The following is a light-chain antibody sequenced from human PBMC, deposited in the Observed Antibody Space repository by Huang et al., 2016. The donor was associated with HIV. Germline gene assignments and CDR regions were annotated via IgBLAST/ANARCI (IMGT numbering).Light chain of an antibody. CDR2: AAS. Sequence: DIQMTQSPSSMSASVGDRVTITCQASQDIRTDSNWYQQKPGNAPKVLIYAASNLETWVLSMFSGRGSGTDFTFTISSLQPGDIATYYCQQYDNLPWTFGQGTKVEIK. CDR1: QDIRTD. J-gene: IGKJ1*01. CDR3: QQYDNLPWT. V-gene: IGKV1-33*01.